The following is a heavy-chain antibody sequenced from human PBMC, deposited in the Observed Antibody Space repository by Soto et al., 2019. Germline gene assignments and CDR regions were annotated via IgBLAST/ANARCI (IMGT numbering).Heavy chain of an antibody. V-gene: IGHV1-46*03. J-gene: IGHJ4*02. CDR1: GSTFTSYY. CDR2: INPSGGST. D-gene: IGHD2-2*01. CDR3: ARGDCSSTSCYYTFDY. Sequence: ASVKVSCKASGSTFTSYYMHWVRQAPGQGLEWMGIINPSGGSTSYAQKFQGRVTMTRDTSTSTVYMELSSLRSEDTAVYYCARGDCSSTSCYYTFDYWGQGTLVTVSS.